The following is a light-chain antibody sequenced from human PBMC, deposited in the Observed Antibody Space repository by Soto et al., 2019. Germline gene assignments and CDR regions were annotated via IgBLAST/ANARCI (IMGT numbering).Light chain of an antibody. V-gene: IGKV1-27*01. J-gene: IGKJ1*01. CDR3: QKYSKAPGT. CDR1: RGIENF. CDR2: GAS. Sequence: DIQMTQSPSSLSASVGDRVTITCRASRGIENFLAWYQQKPGKAPKLLIYGASTLQSGVSSRLRGSGSGTDFILTINNLQPEDVATYDGQKYSKAPGTFGQGNKGDIK.